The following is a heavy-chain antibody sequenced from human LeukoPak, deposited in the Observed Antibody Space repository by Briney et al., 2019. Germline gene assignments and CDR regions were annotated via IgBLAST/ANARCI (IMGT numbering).Heavy chain of an antibody. Sequence: SETLSLTCTVSGGSISSSSYYWGWIRQPPGKGLEWIGSIYYSGSTYYNPSLKSRVTISVDTSKNQFSLKLSSVTAADTAVYYCASRRVYYMDVWGKGTTVTVSS. V-gene: IGHV4-39*01. CDR1: GGSISSSSYY. CDR3: ASRRVYYMDV. CDR2: IYYSGST. J-gene: IGHJ6*03.